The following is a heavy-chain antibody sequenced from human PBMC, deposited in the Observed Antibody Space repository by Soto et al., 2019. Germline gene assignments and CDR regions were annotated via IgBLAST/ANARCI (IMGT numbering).Heavy chain of an antibody. J-gene: IGHJ6*02. CDR1: GFTFSNHW. CDR2: INSDGSST. CDR3: ARARSPDYYGMDV. V-gene: IGHV3-74*02. D-gene: IGHD1-26*01. Sequence: EVQLVQSGGGLVQPGGSLRVSCAASGFTFSNHWMHRVRQAPGKGLVWVSRINSDGSSTNYADSVKGRFTISRDNAKNTLYLQMNSLRAEDTAVYYCARARSPDYYGMDVWGQGTTVTVSS.